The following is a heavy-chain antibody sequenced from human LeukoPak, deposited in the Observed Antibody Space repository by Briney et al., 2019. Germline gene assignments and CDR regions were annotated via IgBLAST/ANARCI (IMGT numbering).Heavy chain of an antibody. CDR1: GGSFSGYY. D-gene: IGHD4-17*01. V-gene: IGHV4-34*01. CDR3: ARTTVTLYFDL. CDR2: INHSGST. J-gene: IGHJ2*01. Sequence: SETLSLTCAVYGGSFSGYYWSWIRQPPGKGLEWIGEINHSGSTNYNPSLKSRVTISVDTSKNQFSLKLSSVTAADTAVYYCARTTVTLYFDLWGRGTLVTVSS.